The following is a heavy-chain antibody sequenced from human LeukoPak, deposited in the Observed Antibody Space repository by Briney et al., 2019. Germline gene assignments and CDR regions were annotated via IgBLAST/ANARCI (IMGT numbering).Heavy chain of an antibody. V-gene: IGHV1-2*02. CDR2: INPNSGGT. J-gene: IGHJ6*02. Sequence: EASVKVSCKASGYTFTGYYMHWVRQAPGQGLEWMGWINPNSGGTNYAQKFQGRVTMTRDTSISTAYMELSRLRSDDTAVYYCARVVQDDYYYYGMDVWGQGTTVTVSS. CDR3: ARVVQDDYYYYGMDV. CDR1: GYTFTGYY.